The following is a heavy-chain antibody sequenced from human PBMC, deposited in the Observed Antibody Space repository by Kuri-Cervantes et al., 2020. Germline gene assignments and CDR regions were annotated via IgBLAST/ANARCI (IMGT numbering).Heavy chain of an antibody. Sequence: ASVKVSCKASGYTFTSYGISWVRQAPGQGLEWMGWISAYNGNTNYAQKLQGRVTMTTDTSTSTAYMELRSMRSDDTAVYYCARYDRGGTREDTFDYWGQGTRVTVSS. CDR3: ARYDRGGTREDTFDY. CDR1: GYTFTSYG. V-gene: IGHV1-18*01. CDR2: ISAYNGNT. J-gene: IGHJ4*02. D-gene: IGHD3-16*01.